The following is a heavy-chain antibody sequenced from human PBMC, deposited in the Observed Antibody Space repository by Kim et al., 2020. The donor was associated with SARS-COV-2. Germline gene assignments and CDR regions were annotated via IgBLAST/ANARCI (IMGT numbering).Heavy chain of an antibody. D-gene: IGHD6-13*01. CDR2: INHSGST. Sequence: SETLSLTCAVYGGSFSGYYWSWIRQPPGKRLEWIGEINHSGSTNYNPSLKSRVTISVDTSKNQFSLKLSSVTAADTAVYYCARGKYSSSWYGLKGWFDPWGQGTLVTVSS. V-gene: IGHV4-34*01. J-gene: IGHJ5*02. CDR1: GGSFSGYY. CDR3: ARGKYSSSWYGLKGWFDP.